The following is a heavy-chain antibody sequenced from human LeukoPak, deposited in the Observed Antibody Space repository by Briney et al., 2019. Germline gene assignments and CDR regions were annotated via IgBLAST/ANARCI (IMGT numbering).Heavy chain of an antibody. CDR3: ARSGNSNNWYFDL. D-gene: IGHD4-23*01. J-gene: IGHJ2*01. CDR2: IYYTEST. Sequence: KTSETLSLTCSVSGGSISSYYWSWIRQPPGKGLESIGYIYYTESTNYNPSLKSRVTISLDRSKNQFSLKLSSVTAADTAVYYCARSGNSNNWYFDLWGRGTLVTVSS. V-gene: IGHV4-59*08. CDR1: GGSISSYY.